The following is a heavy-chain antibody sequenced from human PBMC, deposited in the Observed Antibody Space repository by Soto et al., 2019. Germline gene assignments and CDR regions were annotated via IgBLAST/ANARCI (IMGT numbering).Heavy chain of an antibody. V-gene: IGHV4-34*01. J-gene: IGHJ3*02. CDR3: ARGGSNDWQVAFDI. Sequence: SETLSLTCVVSGGSFSTYYYNWIRQSPGKGLEWIGEINHSGSNNYSPSLKSRVTMSLDTSKNQFSLKLTSVTAADTAVYYCARGGSNDWQVAFDIWGQGTMVT. CDR2: INHSGSN. CDR1: GGSFSTYY. D-gene: IGHD3-9*01.